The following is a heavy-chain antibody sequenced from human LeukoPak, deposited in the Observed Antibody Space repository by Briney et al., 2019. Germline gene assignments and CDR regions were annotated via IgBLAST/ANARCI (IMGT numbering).Heavy chain of an antibody. Sequence: AASVKVSCKASGYTFTSYYMHWVRQAPEQGLEWMGIINPSGGSTSYAQKFQGRVTMTRDTSTSTVYMELSSLRSEDTAVYYCARARCSSTSCPSPQYYYYMDVWGKGTTVTVSS. J-gene: IGHJ6*03. V-gene: IGHV1-46*01. CDR1: GYTFTSYY. CDR3: ARARCSSTSCPSPQYYYYMDV. D-gene: IGHD2-2*01. CDR2: INPSGGST.